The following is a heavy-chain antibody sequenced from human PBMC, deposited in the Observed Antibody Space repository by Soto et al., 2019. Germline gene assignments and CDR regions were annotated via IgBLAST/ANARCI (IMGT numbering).Heavy chain of an antibody. CDR3: ARGTYYYDSSGYSTDY. J-gene: IGHJ4*02. Sequence: SETLSLTCTVSGGSFKSGSYSWSWIRQHPGKGLEWIGYIYYSGSTYYNPSLKSRVTISVDTSKNQFSLKLSSVTAADTAVYYCARGTYYYDSSGYSTDYWGQGTLVTVSS. V-gene: IGHV4-31*03. CDR2: IYYSGST. D-gene: IGHD3-22*01. CDR1: GGSFKSGSYS.